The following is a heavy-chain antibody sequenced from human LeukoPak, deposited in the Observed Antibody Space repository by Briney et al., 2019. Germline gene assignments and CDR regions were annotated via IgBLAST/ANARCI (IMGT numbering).Heavy chain of an antibody. CDR1: RYAFTAYY. CDR2: INPNSGGT. Sequence: GASVKVSCKPSRYAFTAYYLHWVRQAPGQRLEWMGWINPNSGGTNYAQKFQGRVTLTRDTSINTAYMELSSLKSDDTAVYYCARDDRNGYFVYWGQGTLVTVSS. J-gene: IGHJ4*02. V-gene: IGHV1-2*02. CDR3: ARDDRNGYFVY. D-gene: IGHD2-8*01.